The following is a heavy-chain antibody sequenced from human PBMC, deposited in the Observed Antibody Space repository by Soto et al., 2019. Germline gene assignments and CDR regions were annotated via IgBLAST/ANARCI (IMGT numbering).Heavy chain of an antibody. CDR1: GRSISRGYYY. Sequence: PSEPLSLTCSVFGRSISRGYYYGSGIRPPPGKGREWIGNLYYRRQAYYTPSLKSRLIISIDTSKNLYSLKVGSVTAADTAVYYCASSSLYGMDVWGQGTTVTVSS. CDR2: LYYRRQA. CDR3: ASSSLYGMDV. V-gene: IGHV4-30-4*01. J-gene: IGHJ6*02.